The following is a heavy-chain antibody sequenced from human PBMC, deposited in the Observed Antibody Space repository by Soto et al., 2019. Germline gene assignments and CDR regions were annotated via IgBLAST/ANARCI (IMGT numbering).Heavy chain of an antibody. J-gene: IGHJ4*02. V-gene: IGHV4-59*08. D-gene: IGHD5-12*01. CDR2: IYYSGST. Sequence: PSETLSLTCTVSGGSISSYYWSWIRQPPGKGLEWIGYIYYSGSTNYNPSLKSRVTISVDTSKNQFSLKLSSVTAADTAVYYCAGHDPLVATIYFDYWGQGTLVTVSS. CDR1: GGSISSYY. CDR3: AGHDPLVATIYFDY.